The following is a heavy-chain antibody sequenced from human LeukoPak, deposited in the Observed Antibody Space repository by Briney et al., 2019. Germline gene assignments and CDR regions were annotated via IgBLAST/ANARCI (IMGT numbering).Heavy chain of an antibody. D-gene: IGHD6-13*01. CDR2: IWYDGSNK. Sequence: GGSLRLSCTASGFTFSSYGMHWVRQAPGKGLEWVTVIWYDGSNKYYADSVKGRFTISRDNSKNTLYLQMNSLRAEDTAVYYCARDRKSSSWYGATLDYWGQGTLVTVSS. CDR1: GFTFSSYG. J-gene: IGHJ4*02. V-gene: IGHV3-33*01. CDR3: ARDRKSSSWYGATLDY.